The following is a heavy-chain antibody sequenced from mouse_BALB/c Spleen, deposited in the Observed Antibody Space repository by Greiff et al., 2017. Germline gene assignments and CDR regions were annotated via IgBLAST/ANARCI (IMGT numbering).Heavy chain of an antibody. D-gene: IGHD1-2*01. CDR3: AREGALLRRMDY. Sequence: QVQLQQSGAELVRPGTSVKVSCKASGYAFTNYLIEWVKQRPGQGLEWIGVINPGSGGTNYNEKFKGKATLTADKASSTAYMQLSSLTSGDSAVYFCAREGALLRRMDYWGQGTSVTVSS. CDR2: INPGSGGT. J-gene: IGHJ4*01. V-gene: IGHV1-54*01. CDR1: GYAFTNYL.